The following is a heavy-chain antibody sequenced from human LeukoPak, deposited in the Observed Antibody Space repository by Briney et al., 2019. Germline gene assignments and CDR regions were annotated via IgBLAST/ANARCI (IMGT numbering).Heavy chain of an antibody. Sequence: PGGSLRLSCAASGFTFSSYEMNWVRQAPGKGLEWVSYISSSGSTIYYADSVKGRFTISRDNAKNSLYLQMNSLRAEDTAVYYCARAAGYYDRWGYYYYYYMDVWGKGTTVTVSS. CDR2: ISSSGSTI. CDR1: GFTFSSYE. D-gene: IGHD3-22*01. V-gene: IGHV3-48*03. CDR3: ARAAGYYDRWGYYYYYYMDV. J-gene: IGHJ6*03.